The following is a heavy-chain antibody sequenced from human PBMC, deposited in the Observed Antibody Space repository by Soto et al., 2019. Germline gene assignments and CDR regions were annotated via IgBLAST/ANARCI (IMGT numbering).Heavy chain of an antibody. CDR3: AREGQYSSSPTSDY. CDR2: ISYDGSNK. CDR1: GFTFSSYA. V-gene: IGHV3-30-3*01. D-gene: IGHD6-13*01. J-gene: IGHJ4*02. Sequence: QVQLVESGGGVVQPGRSLRLSCAASGFTFSSYAMHWVRQAPGKGLEWVAVISYDGSNKYYADSVKGRFTISRDNSKNTLYLQMNSLRAEDTAVYYCAREGQYSSSPTSDYWGQGTLVTVSS.